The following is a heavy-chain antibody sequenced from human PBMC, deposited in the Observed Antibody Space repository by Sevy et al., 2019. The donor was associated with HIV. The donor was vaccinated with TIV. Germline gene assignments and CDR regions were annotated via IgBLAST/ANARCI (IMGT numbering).Heavy chain of an antibody. CDR2: ITWDGSST. V-gene: IGHV3-43*01. D-gene: IGHD3-10*01. J-gene: IGHJ6*02. Sequence: GGSLRLSCATSGISIDDYTIHWVRQAPGKGLDWVALITWDGSSTYTDSVKGRFTIFSNKSKNSLYLQMNSLRTEDSAIYYCAKDIRERGIDYGIDVWGQGTTVTVSS. CDR3: AKDIRERGIDYGIDV. CDR1: GISIDDYT.